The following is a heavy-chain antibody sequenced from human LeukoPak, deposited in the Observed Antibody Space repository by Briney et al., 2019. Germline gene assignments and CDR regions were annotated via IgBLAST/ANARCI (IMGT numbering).Heavy chain of an antibody. J-gene: IGHJ4*02. CDR3: ARSITMVRGVIITGGYYFDY. Sequence: PRGSLRLSCAASGFTFDDYGMSWVRQAPGKGLEWVSGINWNGGSTGYADSVKGRFTISRDNAKNSLYLQMNSLRAEDTALYYCARSITMVRGVIITGGYYFDYWGQGTLVTVSS. V-gene: IGHV3-20*04. CDR1: GFTFDDYG. D-gene: IGHD3-10*01. CDR2: INWNGGST.